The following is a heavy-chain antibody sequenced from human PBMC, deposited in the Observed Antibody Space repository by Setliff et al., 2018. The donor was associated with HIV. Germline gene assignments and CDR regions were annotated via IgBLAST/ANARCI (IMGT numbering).Heavy chain of an antibody. CDR2: ISGTGGTT. J-gene: IGHJ4*02. V-gene: IGHV3-23*01. CDR1: GYTFSSYA. CDR3: ANGADYFDY. Sequence: SCKASGYTFSSYAMSWVRQAPGKGLEWVSAISGTGGTTNYADSVKGRFTISRDNSKNTLYLQMNSLRAEDTAVYYCANGADYFDYWGQGTLVTVSS. D-gene: IGHD3-16*01.